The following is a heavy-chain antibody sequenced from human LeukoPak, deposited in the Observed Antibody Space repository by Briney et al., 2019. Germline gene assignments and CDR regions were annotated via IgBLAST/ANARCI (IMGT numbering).Heavy chain of an antibody. CDR1: GFTVSSNY. CDR3: ARGNWNYPFDY. J-gene: IGHJ4*02. Sequence: GGSLRLSCAASGFTVSSNYMSWARQAPGKGLEWVSVIYSGASTYYADSVKGRFTISRDNSKNTLYLQMNGLRAEDTAVYYCARGNWNYPFDYWGQGTLVTVSS. V-gene: IGHV3-53*01. D-gene: IGHD1-7*01. CDR2: IYSGAST.